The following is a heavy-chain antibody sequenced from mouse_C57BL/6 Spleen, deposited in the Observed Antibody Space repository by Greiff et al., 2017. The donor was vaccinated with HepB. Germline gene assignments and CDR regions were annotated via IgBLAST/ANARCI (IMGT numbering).Heavy chain of an antibody. CDR1: GYTFTDYY. CDR3: AREGYYYGSSYRYFDV. J-gene: IGHJ1*03. V-gene: IGHV1-19*01. Sequence: EVQLQQSGPVLVKPGASVKMSCKASGYTFTDYYMNWVKQSHGKSLEWIGVINPYNGGTSYNQKFKGKATLTVDKSSSTAYMELNSLTSEDSAVYYCAREGYYYGSSYRYFDVWGTRTTVTVSS. D-gene: IGHD1-1*01. CDR2: INPYNGGT.